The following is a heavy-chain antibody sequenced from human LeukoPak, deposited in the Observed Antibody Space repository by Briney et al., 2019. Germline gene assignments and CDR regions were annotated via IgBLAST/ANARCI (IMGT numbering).Heavy chain of an antibody. CDR3: PRALVGSSSGYFYYYTDV. CDR2: IYYSGST. J-gene: IGHJ6*03. CDR1: GGSISSSSYY. D-gene: IGHD6-6*01. Sequence: PSETLSLTCTVAGGSISSSSYYWGWIRQPPGKGLEWIGSIYYSGSTYYNPPLKSRVTISVDTSKNQSSLKLSSVTAADTAVYYSPRALVGSSSGYFYYYTDVWGKGTTVTVSS. V-gene: IGHV4-39*07.